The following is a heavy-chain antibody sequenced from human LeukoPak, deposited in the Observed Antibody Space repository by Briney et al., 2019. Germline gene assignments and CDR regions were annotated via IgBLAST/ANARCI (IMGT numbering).Heavy chain of an antibody. D-gene: IGHD3-10*01. CDR2: IYYSGST. J-gene: IGHJ6*03. Sequence: SETLSLTCTVSGGSISNGGYYWSWIRQHPGKGLEWIGYIYYSGSTYYNPSLKSRVTISVDTSKNQFSLKLSSVTVADTAVYYCARGPSFGSEYYYYYYMDVWGKGTTVTVSS. CDR3: ARGPSFGSEYYYYYYMDV. V-gene: IGHV4-31*03. CDR1: GGSISNGGYY.